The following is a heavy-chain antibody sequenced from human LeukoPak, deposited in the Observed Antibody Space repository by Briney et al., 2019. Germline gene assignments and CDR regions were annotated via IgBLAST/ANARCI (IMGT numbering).Heavy chain of an antibody. CDR1: GGTFSSYV. CDR3: AREDIVVVPAANGYGMDV. Sequence: SVKVSCKASGGTFSSYVISWVREAPGQGLEWMGRIIPIFGIANYAQKFQGRVTITADKSTSTAYMELSSLRSEDTAVYYCAREDIVVVPAANGYGMDVWGQGTTVTVSS. CDR2: IIPIFGIA. D-gene: IGHD2-2*01. J-gene: IGHJ6*02. V-gene: IGHV1-69*04.